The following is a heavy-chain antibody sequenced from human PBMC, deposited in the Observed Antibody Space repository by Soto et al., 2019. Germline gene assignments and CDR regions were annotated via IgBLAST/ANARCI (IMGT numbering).Heavy chain of an antibody. V-gene: IGHV1-18*04. CDR1: GYTFTSYG. D-gene: IGHD3-9*01. CDR2: ISAYNGNT. CDR3: ARKTYYDILTGRYYFDY. J-gene: IGHJ4*02. Sequence: ASVKVSCKASGYTFTSYGISWVRKAPGQGLEWMGWISAYNGNTNYAQKLQGRVTMTTDTSTSTAYMELRSLRSDDTAVYYCARKTYYDILTGRYYFDYWGQGTLVTVSS.